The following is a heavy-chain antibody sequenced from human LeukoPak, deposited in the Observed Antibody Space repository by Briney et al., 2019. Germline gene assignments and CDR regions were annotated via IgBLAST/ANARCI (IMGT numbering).Heavy chain of an antibody. D-gene: IGHD2-15*01. J-gene: IGHJ3*02. CDR2: INSDGSST. Sequence: GGSLRLSCAASGSTFSSYWMHWVRQAPGKGLVWVSRINSDGSSTSYADSVKGRFTISRDNAKNTLYLQMNSLRAEDTAVYYCARGYCRGGSCYSGDAFDIWGQGTMVTVSS. V-gene: IGHV3-74*01. CDR1: GSTFSSYW. CDR3: ARGYCRGGSCYSGDAFDI.